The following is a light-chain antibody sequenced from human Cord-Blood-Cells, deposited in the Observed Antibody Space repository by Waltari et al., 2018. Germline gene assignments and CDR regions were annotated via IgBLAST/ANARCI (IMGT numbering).Light chain of an antibody. CDR3: CSYAGSSTNVV. Sequence: QSALTQPASVSGSPGQSITIACTGTSSDVGRYNLFTWYQQHPGKAPKLMIYEVSKRPSGVSDRFSGSKSGNTASLTISGLQAEDEADYYCCSYAGSSTNVVFGGGTKLTVL. CDR1: SSDVGRYNL. CDR2: EVS. J-gene: IGLJ2*01. V-gene: IGLV2-23*02.